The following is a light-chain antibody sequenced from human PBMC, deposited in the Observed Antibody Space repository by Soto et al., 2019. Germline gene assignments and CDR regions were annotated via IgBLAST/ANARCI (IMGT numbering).Light chain of an antibody. CDR1: SSNIGINA. CDR3: AAWDDSLNGFV. CDR2: DNN. V-gene: IGLV1-44*01. J-gene: IGLJ1*01. Sequence: QSVLTQPPSASATPGQRVTISCSGSSSNIGINAVNWYQQLPGTAPKLVIYDNNQRPSGVPDRFSGSKSGISASLAISGLQSEDEADYSCAAWDDSLNGFVFGTGTKLTVL.